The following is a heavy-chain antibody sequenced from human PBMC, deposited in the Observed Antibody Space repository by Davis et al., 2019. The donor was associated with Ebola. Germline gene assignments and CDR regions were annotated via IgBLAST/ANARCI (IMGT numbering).Heavy chain of an antibody. D-gene: IGHD5-18*01. V-gene: IGHV1-3*01. CDR3: ARDLIQLWHNYYYYYGMDV. CDR1: GYTFTSYA. CDR2: INAGNGNT. J-gene: IGHJ6*02. Sequence: ASVKVSCKASGYTFTSYAMHWVRQAPGQRLEWMGWINAGNGNTKYSQKFQGRVTMTRETSTSTVYMELSSLRSEDTAVYYCARDLIQLWHNYYYYYGMDVWGQGTTVTVSS.